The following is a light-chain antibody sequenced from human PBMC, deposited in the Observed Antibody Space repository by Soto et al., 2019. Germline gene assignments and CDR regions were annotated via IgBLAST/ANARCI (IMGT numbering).Light chain of an antibody. CDR3: QQRINWPPT. CDR1: QSVNSD. CDR2: DAS. J-gene: IGKJ4*01. Sequence: EIVLTQSPATLSLSPGERATLSCRASQSVNSDLAWYQQKPGQAPRLLIYDASSRATGIPARFSGGGSGTDFTVTISSLEPEDFAVYYCQQRINWPPTFGGGTKVEIK. V-gene: IGKV3-11*01.